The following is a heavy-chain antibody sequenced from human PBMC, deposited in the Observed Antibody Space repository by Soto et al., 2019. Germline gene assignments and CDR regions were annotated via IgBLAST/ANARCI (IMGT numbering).Heavy chain of an antibody. V-gene: IGHV3-53*01. CDR1: GFTVSSNY. D-gene: IGHD6-25*01. Sequence: GGSLRLSCAASGFTVSSNYMSWVRQAPGKGLEWVSVIYSGGSTYYADSVKGRFTISRDNSKNTLYLQMNSLRAEDTAVYYCARDRRRGPPFFWGQGTLVTVSS. CDR2: IYSGGST. CDR3: ARDRRRGPPFF. J-gene: IGHJ4*02.